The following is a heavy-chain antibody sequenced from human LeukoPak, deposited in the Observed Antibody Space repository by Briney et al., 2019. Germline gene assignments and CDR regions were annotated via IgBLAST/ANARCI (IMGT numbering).Heavy chain of an antibody. D-gene: IGHD1-26*01. J-gene: IGHJ4*02. V-gene: IGHV3-7*01. CDR3: ANVPRSTVSY. CDR2: LKEDGTVK. Sequence: GGSLRLSCAASGFSFTTNWMHWLRQTPGKRLEWVAELKEDGTVKYYVDSVKGRFTISRDNAKNSLYLQMNRLRAEDTGVYFCANVPRSTVSYWGRGTLVTVS. CDR1: GFSFTTNW.